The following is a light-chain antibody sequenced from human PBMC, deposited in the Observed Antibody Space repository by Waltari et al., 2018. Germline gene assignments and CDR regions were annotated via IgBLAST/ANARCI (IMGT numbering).Light chain of an antibody. J-gene: IGKJ1*01. Sequence: EIVLTQSPGTLSLSPGERATLSCRASQSVSRTLAWYQQKAGQAPRLLIYEASSRDTDIPDRFSGSGSGTDFSLTISRLEPEDFAVYYCQKYGTHPATFGQGTRVEIK. V-gene: IGKV3-20*01. CDR1: QSVSRT. CDR3: QKYGTHPAT. CDR2: EAS.